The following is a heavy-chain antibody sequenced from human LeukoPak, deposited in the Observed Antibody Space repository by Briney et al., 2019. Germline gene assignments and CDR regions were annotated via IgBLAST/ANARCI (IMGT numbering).Heavy chain of an antibody. Sequence: SETLSLTCAVYGGSFSGYYWSWIRQPPGKGLEWIGEINHSGSTNYNPSLKSRVTISVDTSKNQSSLKLSSVTAADTAVYYCARAGTLEWLSDAEYYFDYWGQGTLVTVSS. CDR3: ARAGTLEWLSDAEYYFDY. J-gene: IGHJ4*02. V-gene: IGHV4-34*01. CDR1: GGSFSGYY. D-gene: IGHD3-3*01. CDR2: INHSGST.